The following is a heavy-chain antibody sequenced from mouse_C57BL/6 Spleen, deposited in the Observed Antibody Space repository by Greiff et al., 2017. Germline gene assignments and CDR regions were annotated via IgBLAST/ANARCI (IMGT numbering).Heavy chain of an antibody. CDR3: VRGYDGFDY. CDR1: GFTFNTYA. D-gene: IGHD2-12*01. J-gene: IGHJ2*01. CDR2: RRSKSSNYAT. V-gene: IGHV10-3*01. Sequence: EVQLVESGGGLVQPKGSLKLSCAASGFTFNTYAMHWVRQAPGKGLEWVARRRSKSSNYATYYADSVKDRFTISRDDSQSMLYLQMNNLKTEDTAMYYCVRGYDGFDYWGQGTTLTVSS.